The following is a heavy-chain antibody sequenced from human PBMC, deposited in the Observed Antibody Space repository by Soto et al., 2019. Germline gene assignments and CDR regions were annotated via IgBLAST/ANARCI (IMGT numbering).Heavy chain of an antibody. CDR1: GGSVSNFY. CDR2: IYTSGST. Sequence: QVQLQESGPGLVKPSETLSLTCTVSGGSVSNFYWNWIRQPAGKRLEWIGRIYTSGSTNYNPSLRSRVTMSIDTSRNQFSLKLNSVIAADTAVYYCARSSHKESWFDPWGQGTLVTVSS. J-gene: IGHJ5*02. V-gene: IGHV4-4*07. D-gene: IGHD6-13*01. CDR3: ARSSHKESWFDP.